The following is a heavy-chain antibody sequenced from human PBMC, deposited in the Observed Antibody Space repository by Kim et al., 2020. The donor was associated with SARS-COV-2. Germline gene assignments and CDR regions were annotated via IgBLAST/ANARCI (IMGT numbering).Heavy chain of an antibody. CDR1: GFTFSSYG. V-gene: IGHV3-30*18. CDR2: ISYDGSNK. CDR3: AKGWSGYYPYYFDY. Sequence: GGSLRLSCAASGFTFSSYGMHWVRQAPGKGLEWVAVISYDGSNKYYADSVKGRFTISRDNSKNTLYLQMNSLRAEDTAVYYCAKGWSGYYPYYFDYWGQGTLVTVSS. D-gene: IGHD3-3*01. J-gene: IGHJ4*02.